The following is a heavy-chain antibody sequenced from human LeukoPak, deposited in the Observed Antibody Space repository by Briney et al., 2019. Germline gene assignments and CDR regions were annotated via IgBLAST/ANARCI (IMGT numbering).Heavy chain of an antibody. D-gene: IGHD4-23*01. CDR3: ATDYGGAFDI. CDR1: GFSLSGHS. V-gene: IGHV3-48*02. Sequence: GGSLRLSCAASGFSLSGHSMNWVRQAPGKGLEWSSYITSSSGSIYYADSVKGRFTISRDNAKNSLYLQMNSLRDEDTAVYYCATDYGGAFDIWGQGTMVTVSS. J-gene: IGHJ3*02. CDR2: ITSSSGSI.